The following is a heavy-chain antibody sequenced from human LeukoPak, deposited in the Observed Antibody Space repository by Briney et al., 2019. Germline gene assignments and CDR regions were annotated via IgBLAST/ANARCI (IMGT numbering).Heavy chain of an antibody. CDR2: IKQDGSEK. J-gene: IGHJ4*02. Sequence: GGSLRLSCAASGFTFSSYWMSWVRQAPGKGLEWVANIKQDGSEKYYVDSVKGRFTISRDNAKNSLYLQMISLRAEDTAVYYCASPTSGIWSFDYWGQGTLVTVSS. D-gene: IGHD1-26*01. CDR3: ASPTSGIWSFDY. CDR1: GFTFSSYW. V-gene: IGHV3-7*01.